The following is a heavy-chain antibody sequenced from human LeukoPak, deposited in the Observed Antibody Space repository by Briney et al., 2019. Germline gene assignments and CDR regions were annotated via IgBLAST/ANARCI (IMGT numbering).Heavy chain of an antibody. CDR2: ISGSSSYI. D-gene: IGHD3-10*01. J-gene: IGHJ4*02. V-gene: IGHV3-21*01. Sequence: GGSLRLSCAASGFTFSSYSMNWVRQAPGKGLEWVSYISGSSSYIYYADSVKGRFTISRDNAKNSLYLQMNSLRAEDTAVYYCARGEYGSGSYHIDYWGQGSLVTVSS. CDR1: GFTFSSYS. CDR3: ARGEYGSGSYHIDY.